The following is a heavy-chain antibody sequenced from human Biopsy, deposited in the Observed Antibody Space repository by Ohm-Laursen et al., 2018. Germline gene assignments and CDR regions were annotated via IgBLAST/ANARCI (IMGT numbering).Heavy chain of an antibody. CDR1: GESSSGYF. D-gene: IGHD5-12*01. CDR3: ARGSGYFKLDV. J-gene: IGHJ6*02. CDR2: INQSGST. Sequence: SETLSLTCAVNGESSSGYFWNWIRQPPGKGLEWIGEINQSGSTKYNPSLKSRATISADSSNSQFSLRLTSVTAADTAIYYCARGSGYFKLDVWGQGTTVTVSS. V-gene: IGHV4-34*01.